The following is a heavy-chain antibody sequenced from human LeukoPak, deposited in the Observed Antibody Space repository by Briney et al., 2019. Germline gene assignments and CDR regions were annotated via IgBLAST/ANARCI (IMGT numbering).Heavy chain of an antibody. J-gene: IGHJ1*01. V-gene: IGHV4-61*02. CDR1: GGSISSGSYY. D-gene: IGHD3-3*01. CDR3: ARDSVYDFWS. CDR2: IYTSGST. Sequence: PSETLSLTCTVSGGSISSGSYYWSWIRQPAGKGLEWIGRIYTSGSTNYNPSLKSRATISVDTSKNQFSLKLSSVTAADTAVYYCARDSVYDFWSWGQGTLVTVSS.